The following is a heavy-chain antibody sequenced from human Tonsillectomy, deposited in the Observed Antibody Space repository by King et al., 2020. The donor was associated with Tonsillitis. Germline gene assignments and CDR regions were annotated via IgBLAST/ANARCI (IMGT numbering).Heavy chain of an antibody. D-gene: IGHD1-26*01. CDR1: GGSISSSSYY. CDR3: ATVSGSHYYFDY. Sequence: QLQESGPGLVKPSETLSLTCTVSGGSISSSSYYWGWIRQPQGKGLEWIGSIYYSGSTYYNPSLKSRVTISVDTSKNQFSLKLSSVTAADTAVYYCATVSGSHYYFDYWGQGTLVTVSS. CDR2: IYYSGST. J-gene: IGHJ4*02. V-gene: IGHV4-39*01.